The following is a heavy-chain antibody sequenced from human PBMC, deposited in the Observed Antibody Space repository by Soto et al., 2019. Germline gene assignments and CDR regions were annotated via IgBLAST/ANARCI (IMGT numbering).Heavy chain of an antibody. Sequence: PSETLSLTCAVSSGSIDNVYWWSWVRQSPGKGLEWIGETSHDGVTNYNPSLKSRVTISVDTSKNQFSLKLSSVTAADTAVYYCARERGGILRYFDWLLSSFDYWGQGTLVTSPQ. J-gene: IGHJ4*02. CDR1: SGSIDNVYW. CDR2: TSHDGVT. CDR3: ARERGGILRYFDWLLSSFDY. V-gene: IGHV4-4*02. D-gene: IGHD3-9*01.